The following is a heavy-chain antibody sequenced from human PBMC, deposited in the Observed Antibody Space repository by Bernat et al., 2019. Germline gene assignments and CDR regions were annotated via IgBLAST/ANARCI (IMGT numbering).Heavy chain of an antibody. D-gene: IGHD3-3*01. CDR2: ISYDGSNK. Sequence: VQLVESGGGVVQPGRSLRLSCAASGFTFSSYGMHWVRQAPGKGLEWVAVISYDGSNKYYADSVKGRFTISRDNSKNTLYLQMNSLRAEDTAVYYCAKSRDDFWSGYTVFDYWGQGTLVTVSS. V-gene: IGHV3-30*18. CDR1: GFTFSSYG. CDR3: AKSRDDFWSGYTVFDY. J-gene: IGHJ4*02.